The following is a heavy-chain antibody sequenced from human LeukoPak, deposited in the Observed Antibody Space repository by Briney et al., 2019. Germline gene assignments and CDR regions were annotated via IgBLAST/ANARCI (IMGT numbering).Heavy chain of an antibody. D-gene: IGHD3-10*01. Sequence: GGSLRLSCAASGFAFSTYAMNWVRQAPGKGLEWVAVISYDGSNKYYADSVKGRFTISRDNSKNTLYLQMNSLRAEDTAVYYCAREVRSGYFDYWGQGTLVTVSS. J-gene: IGHJ4*02. CDR1: GFAFSTYA. CDR2: ISYDGSNK. CDR3: AREVRSGYFDY. V-gene: IGHV3-30-3*01.